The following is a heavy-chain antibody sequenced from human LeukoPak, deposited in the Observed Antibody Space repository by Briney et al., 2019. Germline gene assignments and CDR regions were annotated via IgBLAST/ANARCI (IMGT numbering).Heavy chain of an antibody. CDR2: ISSNGGST. Sequence: GGSLRLSCAASGFTFSSYAMHWVRQAPGKGLEYVSAISSNGGSTYYANSVKGRFTISRDNSKNTLYLQMGSLRAEDMAVYYCATGGRWFDPWGQGTLVTVSS. J-gene: IGHJ5*02. CDR3: ATGGRWFDP. CDR1: GFTFSSYA. V-gene: IGHV3-64*01.